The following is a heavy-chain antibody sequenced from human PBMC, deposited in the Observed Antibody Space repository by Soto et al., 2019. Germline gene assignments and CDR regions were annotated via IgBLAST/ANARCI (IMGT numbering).Heavy chain of an antibody. J-gene: IGHJ4*02. CDR1: GFSVSSNY. Sequence: EVQLVESGGGLIQPGGSLRLSCVVSGFSVSSNYMSWIRQAPGQGLEWVSVIYSGGSTDYADSVKGRFTISRDSSTNTIYRQMNSLRVEDTAVYYCARQGVAGLWGQGTLVTVSS. D-gene: IGHD6-19*01. V-gene: IGHV3-53*01. CDR3: ARQGVAGL. CDR2: IYSGGST.